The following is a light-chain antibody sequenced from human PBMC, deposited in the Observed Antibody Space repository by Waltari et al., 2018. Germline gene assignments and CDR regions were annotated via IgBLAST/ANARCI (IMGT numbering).Light chain of an antibody. CDR2: GAS. CDR1: QSVSRA. J-gene: IGKJ1*01. Sequence: CRASQSVSRALAWYQQKPGQAPRLLSYGASTRATGIPDRFSGSGSGTDFSLTISRLEPDDFAVYYCQHYLRLPVTFGQGTTVEI. CDR3: QHYLRLPVT. V-gene: IGKV3-20*01.